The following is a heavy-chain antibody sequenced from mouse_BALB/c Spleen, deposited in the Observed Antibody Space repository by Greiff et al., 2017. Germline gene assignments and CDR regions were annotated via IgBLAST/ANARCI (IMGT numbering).Heavy chain of an antibody. V-gene: IGHV1-80*01. CDR3: ARDYAMDY. CDR2: IYPGDGDT. CDR1: GYAFSSYW. J-gene: IGHJ4*01. Sequence: QVQLQQSGAELVRPGSSVKISCKASGYAFSSYWMNWVKQRPGQGLEWIEQIYPGDGDTNYNGKFKGKATLTADKSSSTAYMQLSSLTSEDSAVYFCARDYAMDYWGQGTSVTVSS.